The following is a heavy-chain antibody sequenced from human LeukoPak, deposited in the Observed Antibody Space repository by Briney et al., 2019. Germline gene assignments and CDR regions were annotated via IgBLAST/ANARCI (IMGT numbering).Heavy chain of an antibody. CDR2: IDHSGST. CDR3: ARGLDWGPYYFDY. D-gene: IGHD7-27*01. CDR1: GGSFSGYY. Sequence: SETLSLTCAVYGGSFSGYYWSWIRQPPGKGLEWIGEIDHSGSTNYNPSLKSRVTISVDTSKNQFSLKLNSVTAADTAVYYCARGLDWGPYYFDYWGQGTLVTVSS. V-gene: IGHV4-34*01. J-gene: IGHJ4*02.